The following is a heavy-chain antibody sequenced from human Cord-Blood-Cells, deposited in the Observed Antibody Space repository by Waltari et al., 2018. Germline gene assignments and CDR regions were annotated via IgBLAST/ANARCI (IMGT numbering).Heavy chain of an antibody. CDR3: ARDSRYSRKGSYGMDV. J-gene: IGHJ6*02. D-gene: IGHD1-1*01. V-gene: IGHV4-59*11. CDR2: IYYSGST. Sequence: QVQLQESGPGLVKPSETLSLTCTVSGGSISSHYWSWIRQPPGKGLEWIGYIYYSGSTNYNPSLKSRVTISVDTSKNQFSRKLSSVTAADTAVYYCARDSRYSRKGSYGMDVWGQGTTVTVSS. CDR1: GGSISSHY.